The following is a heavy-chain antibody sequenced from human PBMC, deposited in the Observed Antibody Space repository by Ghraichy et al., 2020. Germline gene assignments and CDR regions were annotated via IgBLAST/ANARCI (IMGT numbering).Heavy chain of an antibody. Sequence: LSLTCTASGFSFDEHAMHWVRQVPGKGLEWVSGISWHSRDIVYADSVKGRFTISRDNAKNSLYLEMNSLRVEDTALYYCTKGLRFLPRNNWFDSWGQGTLVTVSS. J-gene: IGHJ5*01. V-gene: IGHV3-9*01. CDR2: ISWHSRDI. CDR3: TKGLRFLPRNNWFDS. CDR1: GFSFDEHA. D-gene: IGHD3-3*01.